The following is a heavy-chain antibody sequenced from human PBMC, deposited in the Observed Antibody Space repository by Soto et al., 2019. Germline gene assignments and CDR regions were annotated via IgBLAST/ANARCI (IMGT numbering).Heavy chain of an antibody. CDR3: ARHIQWLSPPDY. J-gene: IGHJ4*02. V-gene: IGHV5-51*01. Sequence: GESLKISCEGSGYRFTTSWIAWVRQMPGKGLEWMGIIYPGDSDTRSSPSFQGQVTISADKSISTAYLQWSSLKASDTAIYYCARHIQWLSPPDYWGQGTLVTVSS. CDR1: GYRFTTSW. D-gene: IGHD6-19*01. CDR2: IYPGDSDT.